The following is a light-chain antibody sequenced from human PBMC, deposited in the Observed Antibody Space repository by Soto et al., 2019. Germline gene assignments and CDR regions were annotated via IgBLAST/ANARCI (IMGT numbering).Light chain of an antibody. CDR2: RAS. CDR1: QAINGY. J-gene: IGKJ2*01. Sequence: DIQMTQSPSSLSASAGDRVTITCRASQAINGYLNWYQQKRGKAPKLLIFRASTLHSEVPSRFSGSGSGTEFTLTISSLQPEDLGTYYCQQSYTSPFTFGQGTRLEI. CDR3: QQSYTSPFT. V-gene: IGKV1-39*01.